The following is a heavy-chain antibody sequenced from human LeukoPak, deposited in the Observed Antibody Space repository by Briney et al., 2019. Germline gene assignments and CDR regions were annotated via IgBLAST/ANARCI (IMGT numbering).Heavy chain of an antibody. J-gene: IGHJ6*03. D-gene: IGHD3-3*01. CDR3: ARGDYDFWSGYYTPDYYYYYMDV. Sequence: ASVKVSCKASGYTFTGYYMHWVRQAPGQGLEWMGWINPNSGGTNYAQKFQGRVTMTRDTSISTAYMELSRLRSDDTAVYYCARGDYDFWSGYYTPDYYYYYMDVWGKGTTVTVSS. CDR1: GYTFTGYY. V-gene: IGHV1-2*02. CDR2: INPNSGGT.